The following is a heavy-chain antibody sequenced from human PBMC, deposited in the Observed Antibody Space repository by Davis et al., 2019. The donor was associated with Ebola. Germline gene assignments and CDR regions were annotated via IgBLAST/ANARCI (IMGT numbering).Heavy chain of an antibody. V-gene: IGHV3-23*01. CDR2: IGGLGAST. J-gene: IGHJ5*02. CDR3: AKDTPWEPIDL. Sequence: GESLKISCAASGFTFSNSAMSWVRQAPGKGLEWVSTIGGLGASTYYADSVKGRFTISRDNSEKTVYLQMNNLRAEDTAIYYCAKDTPWEPIDLWSQGTLVTVSS. D-gene: IGHD1-26*01. CDR1: GFTFSNSA.